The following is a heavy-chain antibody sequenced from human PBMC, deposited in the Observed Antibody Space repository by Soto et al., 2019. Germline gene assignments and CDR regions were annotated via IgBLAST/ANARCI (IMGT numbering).Heavy chain of an antibody. CDR3: ARAPYYYDSSGYWAY. D-gene: IGHD3-22*01. V-gene: IGHV3-21*01. Sequence: EVQLVESGGGLVKPGGSQRLSCAASGFTFSSYSMNWVRQAPGKGLEWVSSISSSSSYIYYADSVKGRFTISRDNAKNSLYLQMNSLRAEDTAVYYCARAPYYYDSSGYWAYWGQGTLVTVSS. CDR1: GFTFSSYS. CDR2: ISSSSSYI. J-gene: IGHJ4*02.